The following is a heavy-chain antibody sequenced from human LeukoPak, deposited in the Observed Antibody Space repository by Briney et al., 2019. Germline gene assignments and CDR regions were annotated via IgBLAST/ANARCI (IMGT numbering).Heavy chain of an antibody. D-gene: IGHD3-10*01. J-gene: IGHJ6*03. CDR1: GFTFSSYG. V-gene: IGHV3-30*02. CDR3: ARVGWERYGLYYYYYMDV. CDR2: IRYDGSNK. Sequence: GGSLRLSCAASGFTFSSYGMHWVRQAPGKGLEWVAFIRYDGSNKYYADSVKGRFTISRDNSKNTLYLQMNSLRAEDTAVYYCARVGWERYGLYYYYYMDVWGKGTTVTISS.